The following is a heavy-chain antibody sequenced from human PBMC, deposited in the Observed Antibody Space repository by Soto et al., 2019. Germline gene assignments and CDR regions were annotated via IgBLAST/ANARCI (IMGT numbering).Heavy chain of an antibody. CDR2: IYYSGST. V-gene: IGHV4-39*01. CDR3: ARHVVGHYYGSGSYVGRYYYGMDV. D-gene: IGHD3-10*01. CDR1: GGSISSSSYY. Sequence: SETLSLTCTVSGGSISSSSYYWGWIRQPPGKGLEWIGSIYYSGSTYYNSSLKSRVTISVDTSKNQFSLKLSSVTAADTAVYYCARHVVGHYYGSGSYVGRYYYGMDVWGQGTTVTVSS. J-gene: IGHJ6*02.